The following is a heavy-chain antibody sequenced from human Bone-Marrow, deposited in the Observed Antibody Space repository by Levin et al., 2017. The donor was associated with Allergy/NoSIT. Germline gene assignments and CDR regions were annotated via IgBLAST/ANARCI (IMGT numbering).Heavy chain of an antibody. CDR3: ARDAFITMVRGYLDY. CDR2: IWDDGSNK. V-gene: IGHV3-33*01. J-gene: IGHJ4*02. D-gene: IGHD3-10*01. Sequence: AGGSLRLSCAASGFTFSNCGMHWVRQAPGKGLEWVAVIWDDGSNKNYAESVKGRFTISRDNSRNTLYLQMNSLRAEDTALYYCARDAFITMVRGYLDYWGQGALVTVSS. CDR1: GFTFSNCG.